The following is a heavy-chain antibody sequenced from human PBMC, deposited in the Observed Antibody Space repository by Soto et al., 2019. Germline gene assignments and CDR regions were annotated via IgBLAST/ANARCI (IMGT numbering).Heavy chain of an antibody. CDR3: ARGYPIYSSGWYRPFDY. D-gene: IGHD6-19*01. CDR2: INHSGST. J-gene: IGHJ4*02. CDR1: GGSFSGYY. V-gene: IGHV4-34*01. Sequence: NPSETLSLTCAVYGGSFSGYYWSWIRQPPGKGLEWIGEINHSGSTNYNPSLKSRVTISVDTSKNQFSLKLSSVTAADTAVYYCARGYPIYSSGWYRPFDYWGQGTLVTVSS.